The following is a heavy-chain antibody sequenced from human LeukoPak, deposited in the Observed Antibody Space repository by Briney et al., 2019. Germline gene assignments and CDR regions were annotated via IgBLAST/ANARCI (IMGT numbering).Heavy chain of an antibody. CDR3: ARGGGGAFINWFDP. V-gene: IGHV1-2*02. CDR2: INPNSGGT. Sequence: ASVKVSCKASGYTFTDYYMHWVRQAAGQGLEWMGWINPNSGGTNYAQKFQGRVTMTRDTSISTAYMELSRLRSDDTAVYYCARGGGGAFINWFDPWGQGTLVTVSS. D-gene: IGHD3-10*01. J-gene: IGHJ5*02. CDR1: GYTFTDYY.